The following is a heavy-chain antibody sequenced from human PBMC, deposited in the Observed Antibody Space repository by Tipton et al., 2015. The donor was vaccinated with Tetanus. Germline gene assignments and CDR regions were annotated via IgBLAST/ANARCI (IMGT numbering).Heavy chain of an antibody. CDR1: GFTCSDYY. D-gene: IGHD5-18*01. CDR3: ASLSSGYCYYYYYYMDV. Sequence: SLRLSCAASGFTCSDYYMSWIRQAPGKGLEWVSYISSSGSTIYYADSVKGRFTISRDNAKNSLYLQMNSLRAEDTAVYYCASLSSGYCYYYYYYMDVWGKGTTVTVSS. V-gene: IGHV3-11*01. J-gene: IGHJ6*03. CDR2: ISSSGSTI.